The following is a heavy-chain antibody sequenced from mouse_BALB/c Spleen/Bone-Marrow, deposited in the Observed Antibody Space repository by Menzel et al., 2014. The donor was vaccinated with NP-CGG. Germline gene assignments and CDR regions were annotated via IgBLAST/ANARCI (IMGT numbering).Heavy chain of an antibody. CDR3: ARSLTGKKTFDY. Sequence: QVQLQQSGAELVRPGTSVKVSCKASGYVFTNYLIEWVKQRPGQGLEWIGVINAGSGGTDYSEKFKGEATPTADKSSSTAYMQLSSLTSDDSAVYFRARSLTGKKTFDYWGQGTTLTVSS. V-gene: IGHV1-54*01. D-gene: IGHD4-1*01. J-gene: IGHJ2*01. CDR1: GYVFTNYL. CDR2: INAGSGGT.